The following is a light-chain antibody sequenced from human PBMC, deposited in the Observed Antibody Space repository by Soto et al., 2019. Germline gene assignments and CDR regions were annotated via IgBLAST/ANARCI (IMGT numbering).Light chain of an antibody. CDR2: AAS. Sequence: EIVLTQSPGTLSLSPGDRATLSCRASQNLGSVYLAWYQQKPGQAPRILIYAASTRATGIPDRFSGSGSGTDYSLTISRLEPEDFAVYYCQQYDTSPRTFGQGTKVDIK. CDR3: QQYDTSPRT. CDR1: QNLGSVY. V-gene: IGKV3-20*01. J-gene: IGKJ1*01.